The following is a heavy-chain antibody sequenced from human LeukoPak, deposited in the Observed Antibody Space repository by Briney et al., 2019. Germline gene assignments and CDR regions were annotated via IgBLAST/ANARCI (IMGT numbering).Heavy chain of an antibody. D-gene: IGHD2-15*01. V-gene: IGHV3-11*04. CDR3: AKDLEDIVVVVAATGVDY. J-gene: IGHJ4*02. CDR1: GFTFSDYY. CDR2: ISSSGSTI. Sequence: GGSLRLSCAASGFTFSDYYMSWIRQAPGKGLEWVSYISSSGSTIYYADSVKGRFTISRDNSKNTLYLQMNSLRAEDTAVYYCAKDLEDIVVVVAATGVDYWGQGTLVTVSA.